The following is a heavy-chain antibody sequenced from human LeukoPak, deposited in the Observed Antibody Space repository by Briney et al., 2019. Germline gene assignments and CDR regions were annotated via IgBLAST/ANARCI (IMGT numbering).Heavy chain of an antibody. J-gene: IGHJ4*02. V-gene: IGHV3-48*03. CDR2: ISSSGNTI. D-gene: IGHD7-27*01. CDR3: ARELGTHFDY. Sequence: GGSLRLSCAVSGFTFSSYEMNWVRQAPGKGLEWVSYISSSGNTIYYADSVKGRFTISRDNAKNTLYLQMNSLRADDTAVYYCARELGTHFDYWGQGTVVTVSS. CDR1: GFTFSSYE.